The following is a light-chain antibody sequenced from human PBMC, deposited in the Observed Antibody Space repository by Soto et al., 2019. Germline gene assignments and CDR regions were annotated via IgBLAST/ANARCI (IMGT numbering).Light chain of an antibody. V-gene: IGKV1-9*01. CDR1: QGISSY. CDR2: AAS. CDR3: QQFNSFPLT. Sequence: DTQLTQSPSFLSASVGDRVIITCRASQGISSYLAWYQQKPGKAPKLLIYAASTLQSGVPSGFSGSGSGTEFTLTISSLQPEDFATYYCQQFNSFPLTFGGGTKVEIK. J-gene: IGKJ4*01.